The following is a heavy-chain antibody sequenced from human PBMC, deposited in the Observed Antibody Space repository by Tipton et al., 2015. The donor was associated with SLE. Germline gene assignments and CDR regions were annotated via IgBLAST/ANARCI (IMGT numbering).Heavy chain of an antibody. CDR1: GYTFTSYG. J-gene: IGHJ4*02. V-gene: IGHV1-46*01. D-gene: IGHD3-3*01. Sequence: QVQLVLSGAEVKKPGASVKVSCKASGYTFTSYGISWVRQAPGQGLEWMGIINPSGGSTTYAQKFQGRVTMTRDTSTSTVYMERSSLRSGDTAVYYCARGHDFWSAYVDYWGQGTLVTVSS. CDR3: ARGHDFWSAYVDY. CDR2: INPSGGST.